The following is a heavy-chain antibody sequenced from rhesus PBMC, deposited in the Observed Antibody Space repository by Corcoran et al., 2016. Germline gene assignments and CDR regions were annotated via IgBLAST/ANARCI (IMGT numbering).Heavy chain of an antibody. D-gene: IGHD2-39*02. CDR3: SSGAYCSGGVCPSYGLDS. Sequence: QVQLQQWGEGLVKPSETLSLTCAVYGGSISGYYYWSWIRQPPGKGLEWIGYIYGNSASTNYNPSLKNRVTISKYTSKTQFSLKLSSVTAADTAVYYWSSGAYCSGGVCPSYGLDSWGQGVVVTVSS. V-gene: IGHV4-73*01. J-gene: IGHJ6*01. CDR2: IYGNSAST. CDR1: GGSISGYYY.